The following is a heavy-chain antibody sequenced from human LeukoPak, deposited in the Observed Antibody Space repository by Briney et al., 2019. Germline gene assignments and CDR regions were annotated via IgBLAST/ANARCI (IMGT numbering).Heavy chain of an antibody. J-gene: IGHJ4*02. CDR1: GFRFSSYW. CDR3: AKTFGSGSYYRPFDY. Sequence: GGSLRLSCAASGFRFSSYWMSWVRQAPRKGLEWVANIKEDGSEKYYVDSVKGRFTVSRDNAKNSMYLQMDSLGAEDTAVYYCAKTFGSGSYYRPFDYWGQGTLVTVSS. D-gene: IGHD3-10*01. CDR2: IKEDGSEK. V-gene: IGHV3-7*03.